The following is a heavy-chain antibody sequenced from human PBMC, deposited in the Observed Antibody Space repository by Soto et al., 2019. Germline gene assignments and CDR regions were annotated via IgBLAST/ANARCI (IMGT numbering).Heavy chain of an antibody. CDR1: GSAITKYY. V-gene: IGHV1-46*01. CDR2: INPGGGSA. J-gene: IGHJ6*02. Sequence: QVDLVQSGAEVKRPGASVTISCKASGSAITKYYIHWVRQAPGRGLEWMGIINPGGGSASYAQKFQGRVTVYRDTSTGTVFMDLSSLRSEDTAVYYCARDTNGWSLYGLDVWGQGTTVTVSS. CDR3: ARDTNGWSLYGLDV. D-gene: IGHD6-19*01.